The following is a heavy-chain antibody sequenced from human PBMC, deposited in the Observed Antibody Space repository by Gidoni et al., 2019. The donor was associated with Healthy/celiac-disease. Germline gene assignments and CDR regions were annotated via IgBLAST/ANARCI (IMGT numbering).Heavy chain of an antibody. J-gene: IGHJ5*02. CDR1: GFTFRSYS. V-gene: IGHV3-48*01. D-gene: IGHD3-3*01. CDR2: ISSSSSTI. Sequence: EVQLVESGGGLVQPGGSLRLSCAASGFTFRSYSMNWVRQAPGKGLEWVSYISSSSSTIYYADSVKGRFTISRDNAKNSLYLQMNSLRAEDTAVYYCARDRVTIFGVVRSNWFDPWGQGTLVTVSS. CDR3: ARDRVTIFGVVRSNWFDP.